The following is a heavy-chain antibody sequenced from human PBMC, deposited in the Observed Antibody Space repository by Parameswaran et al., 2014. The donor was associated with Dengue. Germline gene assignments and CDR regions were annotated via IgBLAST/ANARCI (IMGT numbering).Heavy chain of an antibody. CDR3: ARGGSGWYP. J-gene: IGHJ5*02. V-gene: IGHV4-59*08. Sequence: PGKGLEWIGYIYYSGSTNYNPSLKSRVTISVDTSKNQFSLKLSSVTAADTAVYYCARGGSGWYPWGQGTLVTVSS. D-gene: IGHD6-19*01. CDR2: IYYSGST.